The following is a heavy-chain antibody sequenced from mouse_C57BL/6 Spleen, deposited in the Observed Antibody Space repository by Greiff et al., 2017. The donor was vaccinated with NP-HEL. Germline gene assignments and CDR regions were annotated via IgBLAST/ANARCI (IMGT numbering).Heavy chain of an antibody. V-gene: IGHV14-2*01. CDR3: AKGPVILFYAMDY. CDR2: IDPEDGET. Sequence: LVESGAELVKPGASVKLSCTASGFNIKDYYMHWVKQRTEQGLEWIGRIDPEDGETKYAPKFQGKATITADTSSNTAYLQLSSLTSEDTAVYYCAKGPVILFYAMDYWGQGTSVTVSS. CDR1: GFNIKDYY. J-gene: IGHJ4*01.